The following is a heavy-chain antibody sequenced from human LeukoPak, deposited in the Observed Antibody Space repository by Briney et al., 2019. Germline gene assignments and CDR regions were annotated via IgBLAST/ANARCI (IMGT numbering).Heavy chain of an antibody. J-gene: IGHJ3*02. V-gene: IGHV3-11*03. D-gene: IGHD2-2*01. Sequence: GGSLRLSCAASAFTFSDYSMTWIRQAPGKGLEWVSYISDSSTYTNYADSVKGRFTISRDNAKNSLFLQMNSLRAEDTAIYYCARSHIVVIPAAISGAFDIWGQGTMVTVSS. CDR3: ARSHIVVIPAAISGAFDI. CDR1: AFTFSDYS. CDR2: ISDSSTYT.